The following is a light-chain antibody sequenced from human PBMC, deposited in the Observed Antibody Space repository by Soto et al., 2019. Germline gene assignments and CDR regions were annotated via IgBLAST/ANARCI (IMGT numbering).Light chain of an antibody. CDR3: QQYYSTPYT. CDR2: WAS. V-gene: IGKV4-1*01. Sequence: DIVMTQSPDSLAVSLGERATINCKSSQTVLYSSNNKNYLAWYQQTPGQPPKLLFYWASTREPGVPDRFSGSGSGTDFTLTISSLQAEDVAVYYCQQYYSTPYTFGQGTKLEIK. J-gene: IGKJ2*01. CDR1: QTVLYSSNNKNY.